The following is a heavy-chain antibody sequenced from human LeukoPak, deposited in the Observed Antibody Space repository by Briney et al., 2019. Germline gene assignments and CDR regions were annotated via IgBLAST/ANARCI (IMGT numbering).Heavy chain of an antibody. J-gene: IGHJ4*02. CDR3: AREGYSYGTRHFDY. Sequence: PGGSLRLSYAASGFTVSSNYMSWVRQAQGKGLEWVSVIYSGGSTYYADSVKGRFSISRDNSKNTLYLQMNSLRAEDTAVYYCAREGYSYGTRHFDYWGQGTLVTVSS. V-gene: IGHV3-66*02. CDR1: GFTVSSNY. D-gene: IGHD5-18*01. CDR2: IYSGGST.